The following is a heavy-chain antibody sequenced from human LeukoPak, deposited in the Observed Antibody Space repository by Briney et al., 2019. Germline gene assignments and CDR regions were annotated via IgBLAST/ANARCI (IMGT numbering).Heavy chain of an antibody. J-gene: IGHJ4*02. CDR1: GFTFSSYS. CDR2: VSTGSNYI. D-gene: IGHD1-7*01. CDR3: ARDDDWNYEDY. Sequence: GVLRLSCTASGFTFSSYSLNWVRQAPGKGLEWVSSVSTGSNYIYYADSVKGRFTISRDNDKNSLYLQMNSLRAEDTAVYYCARDDDWNYEDYWGQGTLVTVSS. V-gene: IGHV3-21*01.